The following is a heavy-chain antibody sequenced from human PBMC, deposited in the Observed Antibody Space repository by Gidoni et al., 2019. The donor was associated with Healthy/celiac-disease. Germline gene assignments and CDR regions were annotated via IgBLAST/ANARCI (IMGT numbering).Heavy chain of an antibody. CDR1: GFTFSSYG. CDR3: ARDTSFSGSYLGDAFDI. V-gene: IGHV3-33*01. J-gene: IGHJ3*02. Sequence: QVQLVESGGGVVQPGRSLRLSCAASGFTFSSYGMHWVRQAPGKGLEWVAVIWYDGSNKYYADSVKGRFTISRDNSKNTLYLQMNSLRAEDTAVYYCARDTSFSGSYLGDAFDIWGQGTMVTVSS. CDR2: IWYDGSNK. D-gene: IGHD1-26*01.